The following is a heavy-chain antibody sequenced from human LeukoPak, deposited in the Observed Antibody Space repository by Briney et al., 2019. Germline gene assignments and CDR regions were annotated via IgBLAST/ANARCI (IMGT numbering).Heavy chain of an antibody. CDR2: IIPIFGTA. Sequence: SVKVSCKASGGTFSSYAISWVRQAPGQGLEWMGGIIPIFGTANYAQKFQGRVTITADESTSTAYMELSSLRSEDTAVYYCARDSRGAMVRGVIIPGYFDYWGQGTLVTVSS. CDR1: GGTFSSYA. D-gene: IGHD3-10*01. J-gene: IGHJ4*02. CDR3: ARDSRGAMVRGVIIPGYFDY. V-gene: IGHV1-69*13.